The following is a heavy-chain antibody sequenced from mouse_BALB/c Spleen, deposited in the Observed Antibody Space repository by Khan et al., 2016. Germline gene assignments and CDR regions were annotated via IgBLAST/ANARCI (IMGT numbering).Heavy chain of an antibody. J-gene: IGHJ3*01. CDR3: ARSAYDCDVGFAY. CDR2: IDPANGNT. V-gene: IGHV14-3*02. D-gene: IGHD2-4*01. Sequence: VQLQQSGAELVKPGASVKLSCTASGFNIKDTYMHWVKQRPEQGLEWIGRIDPANGNTKYDPKFQGKATITADTSSNTAYLQLSSLTSEDTAVYYGARSAYDCDVGFAYWGQGTLVTVSA. CDR1: GFNIKDTY.